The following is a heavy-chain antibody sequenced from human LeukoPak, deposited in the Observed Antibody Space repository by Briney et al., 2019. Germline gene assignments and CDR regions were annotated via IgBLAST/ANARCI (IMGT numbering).Heavy chain of an antibody. Sequence: GGSLRFSCAASGFTFSSYGMHWVRQAPGKGLEWVAFIRYDGSNKYYADSVKGRFTISRDNSKNTLYLQMNSLRAEDTAVYYCAKEGSSSWYNYYYMDVWGKGTTVTISS. CDR1: GFTFSSYG. V-gene: IGHV3-30*02. J-gene: IGHJ6*03. CDR3: AKEGSSSWYNYYYMDV. CDR2: IRYDGSNK. D-gene: IGHD6-13*01.